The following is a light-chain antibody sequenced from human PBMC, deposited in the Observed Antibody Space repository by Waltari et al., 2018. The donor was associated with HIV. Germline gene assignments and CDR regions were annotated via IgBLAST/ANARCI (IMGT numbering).Light chain of an antibody. Sequence: QSGLTQPPSLSGTPGQRLTIPCSGNNSNTGRNYVCWYRQVPGAAPSLLAYTNDQRPSGVFDRFSGSRSGASASLVIGGLRVEDEADYYCASWDDGLSGHVFGGGTTVSV. J-gene: IGLJ1*01. CDR1: NSNTGRNY. CDR2: TND. V-gene: IGLV1-47*01. CDR3: ASWDDGLSGHV.